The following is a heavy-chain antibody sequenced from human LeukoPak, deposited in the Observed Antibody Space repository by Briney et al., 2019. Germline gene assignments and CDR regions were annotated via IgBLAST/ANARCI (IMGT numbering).Heavy chain of an antibody. V-gene: IGHV4-38-2*02. CDR2: IYHSGST. CDR3: ARDRGLRFGESRRGYFDY. CDR1: GYSISSGYY. J-gene: IGHJ4*02. Sequence: SETLSLTCTVSGYSISSGYYWGWIRQPPGKGLEWIGSIYHSGSTYYNPSLKSRVTISVDTSKNQFSLKLSSVTAADTAVYYCARDRGLRFGESRRGYFDYWGQGTLVTVSS. D-gene: IGHD3-10*01.